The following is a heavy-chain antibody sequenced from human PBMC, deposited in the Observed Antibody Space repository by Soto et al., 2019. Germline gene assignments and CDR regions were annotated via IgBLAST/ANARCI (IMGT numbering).Heavy chain of an antibody. CDR2: ISTYNGNT. D-gene: IGHD3-3*01. CDR3: ARDWKRFTIFGVATRTFYI. J-gene: IGHJ3*02. Sequence: ASVKVSCKASGYTFTSYGISWVRQAPGQGLEWMGWISTYNGNTNYAQKLQGRVTMTTDTSTSTAYMELRSLRSDDTAVYYCARDWKRFTIFGVATRTFYIWGQGTMVTVSS. V-gene: IGHV1-18*01. CDR1: GYTFTSYG.